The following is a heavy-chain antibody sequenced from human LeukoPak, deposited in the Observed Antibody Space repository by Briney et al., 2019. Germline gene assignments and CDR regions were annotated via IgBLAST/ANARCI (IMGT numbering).Heavy chain of an antibody. V-gene: IGHV1-69*13. CDR1: GGTFSSYA. D-gene: IGHD5-12*01. J-gene: IGHJ4*02. CDR2: IIPIFGTA. Sequence: GASVKVSCKASGGTFSSYAISWVRQAPGQGLEWMGGIIPIFGTANYAQKYQGRVTITADESTSTAYMELSSLRSEDTAVYYCARDLKKVATIITLGYWGQGTLVTVSS. CDR3: ARDLKKVATIITLGY.